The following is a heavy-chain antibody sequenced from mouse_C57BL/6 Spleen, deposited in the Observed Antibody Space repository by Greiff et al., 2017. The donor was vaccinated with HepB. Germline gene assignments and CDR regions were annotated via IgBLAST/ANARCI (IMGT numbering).Heavy chain of an antibody. V-gene: IGHV1-26*01. CDR3: ARGVYYSNYFDY. CDR1: GYTFPDYY. J-gene: IGHJ2*01. D-gene: IGHD2-5*01. Sequence: VQLQQSGPELVKPGASVKISCKASGYTFPDYYMNWVKQSHGKSLEWIGDINPNNGGTSYNQKFKGKATLTVDKSSSTAYMELRSLTSEDSAVYYCARGVYYSNYFDYWGQGTTLTVSS. CDR2: INPNNGGT.